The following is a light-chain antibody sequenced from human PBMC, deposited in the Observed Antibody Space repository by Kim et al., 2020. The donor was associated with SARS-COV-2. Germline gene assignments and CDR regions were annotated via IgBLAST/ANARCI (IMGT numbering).Light chain of an antibody. Sequence: GKTEKISCTRSSGNIAGTHVQWYQQRPGRPPTNVIYEDDLRPSGVPDRFSGSIDRSSNSASLTISGLRTEDEADYYCQSYDSNIWVFGGGTKLTVL. CDR3: QSYDSNIWV. V-gene: IGLV6-57*01. J-gene: IGLJ3*02. CDR1: SGNIAGTH. CDR2: EDD.